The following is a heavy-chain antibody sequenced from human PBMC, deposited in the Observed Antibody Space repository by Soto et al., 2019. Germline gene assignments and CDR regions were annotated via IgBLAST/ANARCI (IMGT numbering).Heavy chain of an antibody. CDR2: ISSSSSYI. V-gene: IGHV3-21*01. Sequence: PWGSLRLSCAASGFTFVSYSISFFGHAPWKWREWVSSISSSSSYIYYADSVKGRFTISRDNAKNSLYLQMNSLRAEDTAVYYCVRAIAVAASGSYYYYGMDVWGQGTTVTVSS. J-gene: IGHJ6*02. D-gene: IGHD6-19*01. CDR3: VRAIAVAASGSYYYYGMDV. CDR1: GFTFVSYS.